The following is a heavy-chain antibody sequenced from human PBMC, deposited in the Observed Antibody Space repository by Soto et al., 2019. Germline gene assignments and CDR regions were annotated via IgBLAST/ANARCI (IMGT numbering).Heavy chain of an antibody. Sequence: QVQLVQSGAEVKKPGSSVKVSCKASGGTFSSYAISWVRQAPGQGLEWMGGIIPIFGTANYAQKFQGRVTINADESTSTAYMELSSLRSEDTAVYYCARGRTGSSGYYWWYFDLWGRGTLVTVSS. CDR2: IIPIFGTA. V-gene: IGHV1-69*01. D-gene: IGHD3-22*01. CDR1: GGTFSSYA. CDR3: ARGRTGSSGYYWWYFDL. J-gene: IGHJ2*01.